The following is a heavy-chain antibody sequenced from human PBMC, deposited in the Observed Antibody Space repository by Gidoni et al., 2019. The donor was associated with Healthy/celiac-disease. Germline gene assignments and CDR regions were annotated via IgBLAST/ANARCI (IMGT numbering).Heavy chain of an antibody. CDR3: ARDGSSGPSDY. D-gene: IGHD6-19*01. CDR2: ISSSSSYT. Sequence: QVQLVESGGGLVKPGGSLRLSCAASGFTFSDYYMSWIRQAPGKGLEWVSSISSSSSYTNYADSVKGRFTISRDNAKNSLYLQMNSLRAEDTAVYYCARDGSSGPSDYWGQGTLVTVSS. CDR1: GFTFSDYY. V-gene: IGHV3-11*05. J-gene: IGHJ4*02.